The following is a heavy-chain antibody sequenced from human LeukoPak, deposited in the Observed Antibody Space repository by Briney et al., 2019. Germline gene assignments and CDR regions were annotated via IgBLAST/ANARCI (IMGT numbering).Heavy chain of an antibody. D-gene: IGHD3-22*01. CDR1: GYIFNSYW. CDR2: IYPGDSGT. Sequence: GESLKISCKGSGYIFNSYWIGWVRQMPGKGLEWMGIIYPGDSGTKYSPSFQGQVTISADKSITTAYLQWSSLKASDTAMYYCARHQYYYDTGGYHIDYWGQGTLVTVLS. J-gene: IGHJ4*02. CDR3: ARHQYYYDTGGYHIDY. V-gene: IGHV5-51*01.